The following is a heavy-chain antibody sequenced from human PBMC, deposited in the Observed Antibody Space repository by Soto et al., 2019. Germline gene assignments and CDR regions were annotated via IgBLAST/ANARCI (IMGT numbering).Heavy chain of an antibody. Sequence: GGSLRLSCAASGFTFNTYVMSWVRQAPGKGLEWVSAITGRGGNTYYADSVKGRFTISRDNSKKTLYLQLNSLRAEDTAVYYCAKDGDSTGYSGYDAFDVWGQGTMVTV. CDR3: AKDGDSTGYSGYDAFDV. CDR2: ITGRGGNT. J-gene: IGHJ3*01. D-gene: IGHD3-22*01. CDR1: GFTFNTYV. V-gene: IGHV3-23*01.